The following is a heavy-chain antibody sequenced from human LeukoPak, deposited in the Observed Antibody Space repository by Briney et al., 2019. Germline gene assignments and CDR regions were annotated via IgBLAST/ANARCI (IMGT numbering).Heavy chain of an antibody. CDR3: ARGLSRSGRYRFDY. Sequence: PGGSLRLSCVASGFTFSSYAMSWVRQAPGKGLEWVSAISGSDGRTYYADSVKGRFTISRDNSKNTLYLQMNSLRAEDTAVYYCARGLSRSGRYRFDYWGQGTLVTVSS. V-gene: IGHV3-23*01. J-gene: IGHJ4*02. CDR1: GFTFSSYA. CDR2: ISGSDGRT. D-gene: IGHD1-26*01.